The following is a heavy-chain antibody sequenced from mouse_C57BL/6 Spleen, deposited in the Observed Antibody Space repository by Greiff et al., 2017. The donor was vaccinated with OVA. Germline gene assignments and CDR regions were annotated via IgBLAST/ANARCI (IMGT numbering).Heavy chain of an antibody. CDR1: GYTFTSYW. J-gene: IGHJ2*01. CDR2: IDPSDSYT. CDR3: ARGMIPWDY. V-gene: IGHV1-50*01. Sequence: QVQLQQPGAELVKPGASVKLSCKASGYTFTSYWMQWVKQRPGQGLEWIGEIDPSDSYTNYNQKFKGKATLTVDTSSSTAYMQLSSLTSEDSAVYYCARGMIPWDYWGQGTTLTVSS. D-gene: IGHD2-4*01.